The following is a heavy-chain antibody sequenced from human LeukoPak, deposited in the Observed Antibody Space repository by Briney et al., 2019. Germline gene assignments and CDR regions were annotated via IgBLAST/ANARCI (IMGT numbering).Heavy chain of an antibody. CDR2: IIPILGIA. Sequence: GASVKVSCKASGGTFSSYAISWVRQAPGQGLEWMGRIIPILGIANYAQKFQGRVTITADKSTSTAYMELSSLRSEDTAVYYCARPQPVSGSYYHWGQGTLVTVSS. V-gene: IGHV1-69*04. CDR3: ARPQPVSGSYYH. J-gene: IGHJ4*02. CDR1: GGTFSSYA. D-gene: IGHD1-26*01.